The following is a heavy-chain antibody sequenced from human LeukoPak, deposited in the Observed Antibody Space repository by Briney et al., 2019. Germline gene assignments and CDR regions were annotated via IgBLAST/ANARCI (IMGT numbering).Heavy chain of an antibody. Sequence: LRLPCAASGFTFSDYHMSWIRQHPGKGLEWIGYISYTGSTYNNPSLKSRMSMSLDASKNQFSLRLSSVTAADTAVYYCARVGVTMVRGVIITGFDYWGQGTLVTVSS. D-gene: IGHD3-10*01. J-gene: IGHJ4*02. CDR2: ISYTGST. CDR3: ARVGVTMVRGVIITGFDY. CDR1: GFTFSDYH. V-gene: IGHV4-31*02.